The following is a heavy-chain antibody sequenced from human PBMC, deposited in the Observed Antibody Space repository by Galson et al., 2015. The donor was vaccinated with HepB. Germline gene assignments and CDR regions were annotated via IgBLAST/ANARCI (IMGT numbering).Heavy chain of an antibody. CDR1: GFTFSSYS. Sequence: SLRLSCAASGFTFSSYSMNWVRQAPGKGLEWVSYISSSSSTIYYAGSVKGRFTISRDNAKNSLYLQMNSLRAEDTAVYYCASEYYYYYAMDVWGQGTTVTVSS. V-gene: IGHV3-48*04. CDR3: ASEYYYYYAMDV. CDR2: ISSSSSTI. J-gene: IGHJ6*02.